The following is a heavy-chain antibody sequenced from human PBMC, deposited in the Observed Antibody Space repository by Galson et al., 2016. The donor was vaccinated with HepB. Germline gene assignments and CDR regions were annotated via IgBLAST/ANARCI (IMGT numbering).Heavy chain of an antibody. CDR2: INRDGTDT. V-gene: IGHV3-74*01. CDR3: ARDPRFCTGGNCDALDY. CDR1: GLNFNNYW. D-gene: IGHD2-15*01. J-gene: IGHJ4*02. Sequence: SLRLSCAVSGLNFNNYWMHWVRQAPGKGLVWVSRINRDGTDTSYADSVKGRFTISRDNAMNTLYLQMNSLTAEDKAVYYCARDPRFCTGGNCDALDYWGQGTLVTVSS.